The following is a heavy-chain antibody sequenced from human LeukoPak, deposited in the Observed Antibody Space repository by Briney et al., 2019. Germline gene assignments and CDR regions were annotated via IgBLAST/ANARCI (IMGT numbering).Heavy chain of an antibody. V-gene: IGHV1-8*01. Sequence: ASVKVSCTASGYTFTSYDINWVRQATGQGLEWMGWMNPNSGNTGYAQKFQGRVTMTRNTSISTAYMELSSLRSEDTAVYYCARVWYDFWSGYYYYYYYGMDVWGQGTTVTVSS. J-gene: IGHJ6*02. D-gene: IGHD3-3*01. CDR1: GYTFTSYD. CDR3: ARVWYDFWSGYYYYYYYGMDV. CDR2: MNPNSGNT.